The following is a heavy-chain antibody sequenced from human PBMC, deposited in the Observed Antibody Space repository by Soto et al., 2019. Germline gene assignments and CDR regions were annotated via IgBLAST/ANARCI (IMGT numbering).Heavy chain of an antibody. Sequence: GGSLRLSCAASGFTFIIYSMNWVRQAPGKGLEWVSAISGSGGSTYYADSVKGRFTISRDNSKNTLYLQMNSLRAEDTAVYYCATEGDGYSYYYGMDVWGQGTTVTVSS. CDR3: ATEGDGYSYYYGMDV. CDR2: ISGSGGST. V-gene: IGHV3-23*01. CDR1: GFTFIIYS. D-gene: IGHD4-4*01. J-gene: IGHJ6*02.